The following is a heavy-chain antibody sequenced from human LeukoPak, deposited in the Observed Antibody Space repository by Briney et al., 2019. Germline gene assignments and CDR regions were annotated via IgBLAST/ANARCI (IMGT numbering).Heavy chain of an antibody. J-gene: IGHJ4*02. CDR2: INYRGHT. CDR3: APTYSYTGGGYEY. D-gene: IGHD5-18*01. Sequence: SETLSLTCTVSGGSISGSSYHWGWIRQPPGKGLEWIGSINYRGHTYYNPSLESRVTISVDTSKSQFSLTVSSVTAADTALYYCAPTYSYTGGGYEYWGQGTLVTVFS. V-gene: IGHV4-39*01. CDR1: GGSISGSSYH.